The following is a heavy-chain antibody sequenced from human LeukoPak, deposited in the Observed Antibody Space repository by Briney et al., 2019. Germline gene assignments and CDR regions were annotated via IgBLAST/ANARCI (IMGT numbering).Heavy chain of an antibody. D-gene: IGHD5-18*01. CDR2: ISYDGSNK. J-gene: IGHJ4*02. Sequence: GGSLRLSCAASGFTFSSYAMHWVRQAPGKGLEWVAVISYDGSNKYYADSVKGRFTISRDNSKNTLYLQMNSLRAEDTAVYYCARARGSSFGSAFDYWGQGTLVTVSS. CDR3: ARARGSSFGSAFDY. V-gene: IGHV3-30*04. CDR1: GFTFSSYA.